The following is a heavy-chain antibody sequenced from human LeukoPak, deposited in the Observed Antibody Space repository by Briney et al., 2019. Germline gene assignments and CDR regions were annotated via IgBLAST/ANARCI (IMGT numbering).Heavy chain of an antibody. Sequence: ASVKVSCKASGYTFTGYYMHWVRQAPGQGLEWMGWINPNSGGTNYAQKFQGRVTMTRDTSISTAYMELSRLRSDDTAVYYCARGLSGSYLTYYFDFWGQGTLVTVSS. CDR1: GYTFTGYY. D-gene: IGHD1-26*01. CDR3: ARGLSGSYLTYYFDF. CDR2: INPNSGGT. J-gene: IGHJ4*02. V-gene: IGHV1-2*02.